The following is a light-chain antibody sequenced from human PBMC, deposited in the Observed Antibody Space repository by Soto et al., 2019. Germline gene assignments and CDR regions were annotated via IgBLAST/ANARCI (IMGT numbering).Light chain of an antibody. CDR1: QSVRNN. J-gene: IGKJ1*01. CDR2: GAS. CDR3: QHYNEWPPWT. V-gene: IGKV3-15*01. Sequence: DIVMTQSPGTLSVSPGERATLSCRASQSVRNNLAWYQQKPGQAPRLLIFGASTRATGTPARFSGSASGTELTLTISSLQSEDFAVYYCQHYNEWPPWTFGQGTKVDI.